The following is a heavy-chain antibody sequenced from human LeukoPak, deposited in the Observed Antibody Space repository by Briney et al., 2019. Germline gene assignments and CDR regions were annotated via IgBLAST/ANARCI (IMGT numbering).Heavy chain of an antibody. J-gene: IGHJ6*03. Sequence: GGSLRLSCAASGFTFSSYWMSWVRQAPGKGLEWVANIKQDGSEKYYVDSVKGRFTISRDNAKNSLYLQMNSLRAEDTAVYYCARYSSSWSSYYYYYMDVWAKGPRSPSP. CDR1: GFTFSSYW. CDR2: IKQDGSEK. CDR3: ARYSSSWSSYYYYYMDV. D-gene: IGHD6-13*01. V-gene: IGHV3-7*01.